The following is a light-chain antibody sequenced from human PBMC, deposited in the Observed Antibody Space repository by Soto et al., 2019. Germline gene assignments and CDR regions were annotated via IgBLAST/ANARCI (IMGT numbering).Light chain of an antibody. CDR2: AAS. CDR1: QGISNY. Sequence: DIELTHTPSFVSASLGDRVTITFRASQGISNYLAWYQQKPGKVPKLLIYAASTLQSGVPSRFSGSGSGTDFTLTISSLQPEDVATYYCQKYNSAPWTFGQGTRLEI. CDR3: QKYNSAPWT. J-gene: IGKJ5*01. V-gene: IGKV1-27*01.